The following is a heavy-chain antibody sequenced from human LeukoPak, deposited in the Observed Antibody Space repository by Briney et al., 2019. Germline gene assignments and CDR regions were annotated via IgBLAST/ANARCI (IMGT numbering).Heavy chain of an antibody. CDR2: INSDGSEG. Sequence: GRSLRLSCAVSGFTLSGFWMSWSRQAPGKGLEWVASINSDGSEGYYADVVKGRFTISRDNAKNSLYLQINSLRAEDTAVYYCARSSYSSSSSVWGQGTMVTVSS. V-gene: IGHV3-7*03. CDR3: ARSSYSSSSSV. CDR1: GFTLSGFW. J-gene: IGHJ3*01. D-gene: IGHD6-6*01.